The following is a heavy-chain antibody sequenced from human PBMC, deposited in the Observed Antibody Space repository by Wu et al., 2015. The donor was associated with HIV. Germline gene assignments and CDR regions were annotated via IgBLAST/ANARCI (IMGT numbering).Heavy chain of an antibody. D-gene: IGHD3-3*01. CDR2: FNTYTGNP. V-gene: IGHV7-81*01. Sequence: QVQLVQSGHEVKQPGASVKVSCKASGYSFTTYGMNWVPQAPGQGLEWMGWFNTYTGNPTYAQGFTGRFVFSMDTSASIAYMQISSLKAEDMAMYYCARSMVRNYVFLELVIMGYYYYYYYMDVWGQRDTVTVSS. J-gene: IGHJ6*03. CDR3: ARSMVRNYVFLELVIMGYYYYYYYMDV. CDR1: GYSFTTYG.